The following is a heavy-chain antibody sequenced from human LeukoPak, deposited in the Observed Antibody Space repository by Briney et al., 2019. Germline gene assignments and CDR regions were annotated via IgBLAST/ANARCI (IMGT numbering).Heavy chain of an antibody. Sequence: PSETLSLTCAVYGGSFSGCYWSWIRQPPGKGLEWIGEINHSGSTNYNPSLKSRVTISVDTSKNQFSLKLSSVTAADTAVYYCATRIAVAGSLDYWGQGTLVTVSS. CDR3: ATRIAVAGSLDY. CDR2: INHSGST. D-gene: IGHD6-19*01. V-gene: IGHV4-34*01. CDR1: GGSFSGCY. J-gene: IGHJ4*02.